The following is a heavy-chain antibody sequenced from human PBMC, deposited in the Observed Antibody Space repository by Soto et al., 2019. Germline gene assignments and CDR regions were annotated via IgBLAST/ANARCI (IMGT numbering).Heavy chain of an antibody. CDR3: ARSLRFLEFDAFDI. D-gene: IGHD3-3*01. Sequence: QVQLVQSGAEVKKPGASVKVSCKASGYTFTSYAMHWVRQAPGQRLEWMGWINAGNGNTKYSQKFQGRVTITRDTSASTAYMELSSLRSEDTAVYYCARSLRFLEFDAFDIWGQGTMVTVSS. CDR2: INAGNGNT. V-gene: IGHV1-3*01. CDR1: GYTFTSYA. J-gene: IGHJ3*02.